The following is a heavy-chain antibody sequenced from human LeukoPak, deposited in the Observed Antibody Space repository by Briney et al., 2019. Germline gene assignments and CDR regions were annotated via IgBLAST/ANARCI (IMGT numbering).Heavy chain of an antibody. CDR1: GFSFSSFA. CDR3: AKGPAKYSGYDYFEY. V-gene: IGHV3-23*01. J-gene: IGHJ4*02. CDR2: ISGLGDST. D-gene: IGHD5-12*01. Sequence: GGSLRLSCAASGFSFSSFAMSWGRQAPGKGLEWVSVISGLGDSTNYAESVKGRFTISRDNSKNTVYLLMNSLRGEDTAVYYCAKGPAKYSGYDYFEYWGQGTLVTVSS.